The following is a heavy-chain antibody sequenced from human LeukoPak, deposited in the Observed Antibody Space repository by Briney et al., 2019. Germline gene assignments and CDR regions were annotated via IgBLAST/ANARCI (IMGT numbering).Heavy chain of an antibody. J-gene: IGHJ4*02. CDR1: GYTFTSYG. Sequence: ASVKVSCKASGYTFTSYGISWVRQAPGQGLEWMGWIRACNGNTNYAQKLQGRVTMTTDTSTSTAYMELRSLRSDDTAVYYCARELPSGFCSGGSCYFDYWGQGTLVTVSS. D-gene: IGHD2-15*01. CDR2: IRACNGNT. CDR3: ARELPSGFCSGGSCYFDY. V-gene: IGHV1-18*01.